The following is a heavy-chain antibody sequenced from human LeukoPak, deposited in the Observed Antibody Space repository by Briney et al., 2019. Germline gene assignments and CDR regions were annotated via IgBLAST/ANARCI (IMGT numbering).Heavy chain of an antibody. J-gene: IGHJ3*02. D-gene: IGHD2-15*01. CDR1: GYTFTGYY. CDR2: INPNSGGT. CDR3: ARQDSDPDAFDI. V-gene: IGHV1-2*02. Sequence: APVKVSCKASGYTFTGYYMHWVRQAPGQGLEWMGWINPNSGGTNYAQKFQGRVTMTRDTSISTAYMELSRLRSDDTAVYYCARQDSDPDAFDIWGQGTMVTVSS.